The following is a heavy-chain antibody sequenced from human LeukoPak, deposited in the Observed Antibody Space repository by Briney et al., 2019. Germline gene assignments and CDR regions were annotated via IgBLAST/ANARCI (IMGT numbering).Heavy chain of an antibody. CDR3: ARGGNIGYCTNGVCYIPPSYMDV. D-gene: IGHD2-8*01. Sequence: GGSLRLSCAASGFTFSSYSMNWVRQAPGKGLEWVSSISSSSSYIYYADSVKGRFTISRDNAKNSLYLQMNSLRAEDTAVYYCARGGNIGYCTNGVCYIPPSYMDVWGKGTTVTVSS. CDR2: ISSSSSYI. V-gene: IGHV3-21*01. CDR1: GFTFSSYS. J-gene: IGHJ6*03.